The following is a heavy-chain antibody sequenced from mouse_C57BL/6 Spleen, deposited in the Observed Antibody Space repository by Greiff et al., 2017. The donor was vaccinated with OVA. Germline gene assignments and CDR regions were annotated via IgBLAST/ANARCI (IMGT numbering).Heavy chain of an antibody. CDR1: GFTFSDYY. Sequence: EVQVVESEGGLVQPGSSMKLSCTASGFTFSDYYMAWVRQVPEKGLEWVANINYDGSSTYYLDSLKSRFIISRDNAKNILYLQMSSLKSEDTATYYCARRADSDAMDYWGQGTSVTVSS. V-gene: IGHV5-16*01. CDR2: INYDGSST. CDR3: ARRADSDAMDY. J-gene: IGHJ4*01.